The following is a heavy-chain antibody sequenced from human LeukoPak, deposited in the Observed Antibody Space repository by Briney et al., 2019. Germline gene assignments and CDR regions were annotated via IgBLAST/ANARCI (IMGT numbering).Heavy chain of an antibody. Sequence: ASVKVSCKASGGTFSSYAISWVRQAPGQGLEWMGGIIPIFGTANYAQKFQGRVTITADESTSTAYMELSSLRSEDTAVYYCARGESVKRIVVVPIGAFDIWGQGTMVTVSS. CDR1: GGTFSSYA. V-gene: IGHV1-69*13. CDR2: IIPIFGTA. CDR3: ARGESVKRIVVVPIGAFDI. J-gene: IGHJ3*02. D-gene: IGHD2-2*01.